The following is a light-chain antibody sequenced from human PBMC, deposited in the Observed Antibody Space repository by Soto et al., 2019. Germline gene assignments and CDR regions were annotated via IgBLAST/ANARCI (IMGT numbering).Light chain of an antibody. CDR3: SSYTTGSTLYV. Sequence: QSALTQPASVSGSPRQSITISCTGSSNDIGAYKYVSWYQQYPGKAPKLIIFEVSNRPSGVSNRFSGSKSGNTASLTIAGLQAEDEADYHCSSYTTGSTLYVFGGGTKVTVL. J-gene: IGLJ1*01. V-gene: IGLV2-14*01. CDR1: SNDIGAYKY. CDR2: EVS.